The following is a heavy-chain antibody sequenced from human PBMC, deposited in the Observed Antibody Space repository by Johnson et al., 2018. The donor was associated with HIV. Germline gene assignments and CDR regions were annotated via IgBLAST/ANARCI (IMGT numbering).Heavy chain of an antibody. V-gene: IGHV3-9*01. D-gene: IGHD6-25*01. CDR3: ARDRRNREWQRLDAFDI. Sequence: VQLVESGGGLVQPGRSLRLSCAASGFTFDDYAMHWVRQAPGKGLEWVSRINSDGSSTSYADSVKGRFTISRDNAKNTLYLQMNSLRAEDTAFYYCARDRRNREWQRLDAFDIWGQGTMVIVSS. CDR2: INSDGSST. J-gene: IGHJ3*02. CDR1: GFTFDDYA.